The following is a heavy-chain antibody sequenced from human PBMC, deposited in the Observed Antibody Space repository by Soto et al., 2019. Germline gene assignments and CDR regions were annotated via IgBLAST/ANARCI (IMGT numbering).Heavy chain of an antibody. V-gene: IGHV4-39*01. J-gene: IGHJ6*03. CDR3: ARLLAPQKTSNYDRGYYMDV. CDR2: IYYSGSI. Sequence: SETLSLTCTVSGGSISSSSYYWGWIRQPPGKGLERIGSIYYSGSIYYNPSLKSRVTISVDTSKNQFFLKLSSVTAADTAVYYFARLLAPQKTSNYDRGYYMDVWGKGTTVTVSS. CDR1: GGSISSSSYY. D-gene: IGHD3-3*01.